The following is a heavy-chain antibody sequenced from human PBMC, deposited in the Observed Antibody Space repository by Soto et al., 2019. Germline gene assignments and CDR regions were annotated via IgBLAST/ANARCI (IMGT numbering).Heavy chain of an antibody. CDR2: IYPGDSDT. CDR1: GYSFTIYW. CDR3: ARYAVAGTYNWLDP. V-gene: IGHV5-51*01. D-gene: IGHD6-19*01. Sequence: GESLKISCKGSGYSFTIYWIGWVRQMPGKGLEWMGIIYPGDSDTRYSPSFQSQVTISAEKSISTAYLQWSSLKASDTAMYYCARYAVAGTYNWLDPWGQGTLVTVSS. J-gene: IGHJ5*02.